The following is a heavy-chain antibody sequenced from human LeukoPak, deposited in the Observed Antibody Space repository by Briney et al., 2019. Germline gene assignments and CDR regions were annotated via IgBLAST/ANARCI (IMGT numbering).Heavy chain of an antibody. CDR1: GDSISSSSYY. V-gene: IGHV4-39*01. Sequence: PSETLSLTCTVSGDSISSSSYYWGWIRQPPGKGLEWIGSLYYSGSTYYNPSLKSRVTISVDTSKNQFSLKLSSVTAADTAVYYCARRALGWLQSHDLWGQGTLVTVSS. D-gene: IGHD5-12*01. J-gene: IGHJ5*02. CDR3: ARRALGWLQSHDL. CDR2: LYYSGST.